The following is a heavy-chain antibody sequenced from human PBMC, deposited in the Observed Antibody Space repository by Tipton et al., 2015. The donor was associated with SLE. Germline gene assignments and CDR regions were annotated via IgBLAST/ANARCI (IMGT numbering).Heavy chain of an antibody. J-gene: IGHJ6*03. V-gene: IGHV4-4*02. Sequence: TLSLTCAVSGDSISSSNWWSWVRQPPGKGLEWIGSIYYSGTTYYHPSLKSRITISLDTSKNEFSLRLRSVTAADTAVYYCARDGDGGNVYYMDVWGKGTTVTVSS. CDR2: IYYSGTT. CDR1: GDSISSSNW. CDR3: ARDGDGGNVYYMDV. D-gene: IGHD1-1*01.